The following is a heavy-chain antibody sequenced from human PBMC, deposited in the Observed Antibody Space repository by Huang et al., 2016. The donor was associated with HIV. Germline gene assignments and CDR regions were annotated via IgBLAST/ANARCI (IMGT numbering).Heavy chain of an antibody. J-gene: IGHJ3*02. Sequence: EVQLVESGGGLVRPGGSLTLSCAASGFTFSYYSMSWVRQAPGKGLEWVSHISGSSTYIYYVESVKGRFAISRDNAKNVLFLQMNSLRAEDTALYYCARRYNWNYVAHGFDIWGQGTMVTVSS. CDR2: ISGSSTYI. D-gene: IGHD1-7*01. CDR3: ARRYNWNYVAHGFDI. V-gene: IGHV3-21*06. CDR1: GFTFSYYS.